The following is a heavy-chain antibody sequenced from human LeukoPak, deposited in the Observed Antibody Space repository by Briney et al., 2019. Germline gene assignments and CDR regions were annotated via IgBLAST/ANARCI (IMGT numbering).Heavy chain of an antibody. CDR3: VREGLERRTNFDY. V-gene: IGHV3-64D*06. CDR2: ISMNVQTT. Sequence: GGSLRLSCSASGFTFTSHVMHWVRQAPGKGLQYVSGISMNVQTTYYAGSVKGRFTISRDSSKNTVYLQMNSLTTEDTAVYYCVREGLERRTNFDYWGQGTLVSVSS. J-gene: IGHJ4*02. CDR1: GFTFTSHV. D-gene: IGHD1-1*01.